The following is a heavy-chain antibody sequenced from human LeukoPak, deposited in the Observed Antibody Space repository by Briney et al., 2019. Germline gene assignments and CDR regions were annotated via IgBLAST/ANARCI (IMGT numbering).Heavy chain of an antibody. Sequence: ASVKVSCKASGYTFTSYGISWVRQAPGQGLEWMGIINPSGGSTSYAQKFQGRVTMTRDMSTSTVYMELSRLRSEDTAVYYCARAGSDIVVVPAARFSDYWGQGTLVTVSS. CDR1: GYTFTSYG. D-gene: IGHD2-2*01. CDR3: ARAGSDIVVVPAARFSDY. V-gene: IGHV1-46*01. J-gene: IGHJ4*02. CDR2: INPSGGST.